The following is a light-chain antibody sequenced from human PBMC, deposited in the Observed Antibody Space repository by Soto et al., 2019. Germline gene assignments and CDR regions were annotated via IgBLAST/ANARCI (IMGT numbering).Light chain of an antibody. V-gene: IGKV3-20*01. CDR1: QSVSSSY. CDR2: DAS. Sequence: EIVLTQSPGTLSLSPGERATLSCRASQSVSSSYLAWYQQKPGQAPRLLIYDASSRATSIPDRFSGSGSGTDFTLTISRLEPEDFAVYYCQQYGSSPRTFGQGTK. CDR3: QQYGSSPRT. J-gene: IGKJ1*01.